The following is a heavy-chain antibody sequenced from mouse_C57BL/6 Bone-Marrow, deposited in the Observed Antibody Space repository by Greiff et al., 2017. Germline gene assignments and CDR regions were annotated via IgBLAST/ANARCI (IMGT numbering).Heavy chain of an antibody. Sequence: DVQLQESGPGLVKPSQSLSLTCSVTGYSITIGYYWHWIRQFPGNKLVWMGYISYDGSNNYNPSLKNRISITRDTSKNQFFLKLNSVTTEDTATYYCARDCYGNYPSWFAYWGQGTLVTVSA. CDR1: GYSITIGYY. J-gene: IGHJ3*01. CDR3: ARDCYGNYPSWFAY. V-gene: IGHV3-6*01. CDR2: ISYDGSN. D-gene: IGHD2-1*01.